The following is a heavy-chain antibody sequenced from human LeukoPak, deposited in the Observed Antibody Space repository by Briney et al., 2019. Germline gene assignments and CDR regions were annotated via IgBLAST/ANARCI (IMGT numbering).Heavy chain of an antibody. Sequence: SETLSLTRTVSRGSISSYFWSWIRQPPRKGLERIGYIYFSGSTTYNPSLRSRVTISVDTSRNQFSLKVTSVTAADSSAYYCARHMKMPTSRVAAFDIWGQGTMVCVSS. CDR2: IYFSGST. CDR3: ARHMKMPTSRVAAFDI. J-gene: IGHJ3*02. D-gene: IGHD5-24*01. V-gene: IGHV4-59*08. CDR1: RGSISSYF.